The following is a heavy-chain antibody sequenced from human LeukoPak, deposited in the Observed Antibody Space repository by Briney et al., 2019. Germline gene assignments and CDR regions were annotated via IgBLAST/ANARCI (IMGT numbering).Heavy chain of an antibody. D-gene: IGHD6-6*01. J-gene: IGHJ4*02. CDR2: IIPILGIA. V-gene: IGHV1-69*04. CDR1: GGTFSSYA. Sequence: ASVKVSCKASGGTFSSYAISWVRQAPGQGLEWMGRIIPILGIANYAQKFQGRVTITADKSTSTVYMELSSLRSEDTAVYYCARRSSSSTNLDYWGQGTLVTVSS. CDR3: ARRSSSSTNLDY.